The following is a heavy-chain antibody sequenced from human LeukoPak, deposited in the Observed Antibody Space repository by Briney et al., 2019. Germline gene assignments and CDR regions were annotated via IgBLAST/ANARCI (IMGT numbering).Heavy chain of an antibody. J-gene: IGHJ5*02. D-gene: IGHD6-19*01. CDR2: IYYSGST. Sequence: SETLSLTCTVSGGSISSSSYYWGWIRQPPGKGLEWIGSIYYSGSTYYNPSLKSRVTISVDTSKNQFSLKLSSVTAADTAVYYCARTYSSGGVDPWGQGTLVTVSS. CDR3: ARTYSSGGVDP. CDR1: GGSISSSSYY. V-gene: IGHV4-39*01.